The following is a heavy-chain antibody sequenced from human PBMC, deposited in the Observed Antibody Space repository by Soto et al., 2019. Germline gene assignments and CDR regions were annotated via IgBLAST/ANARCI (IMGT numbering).Heavy chain of an antibody. D-gene: IGHD4-17*01. J-gene: IGHJ2*01. CDR3: ARGFHGDYWYFDL. CDR2: INAGNGNT. CDR1: GYTFTSYA. V-gene: IGHV1-3*01. Sequence: EASVKVSCKASGYTFTSYAMHWVRQAPGQRLEWMGWINAGNGNTKYSQKFQGRVTITRDTSASTAYMELSSLRSEDTAVYYCARGFHGDYWYFDLWGRGTLVTVSS.